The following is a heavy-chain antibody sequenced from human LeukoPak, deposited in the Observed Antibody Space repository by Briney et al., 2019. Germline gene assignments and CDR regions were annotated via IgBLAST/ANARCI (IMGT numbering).Heavy chain of an antibody. CDR2: ISAYNGNT. Sequence: VASVKVSCKASGGTFSSYAISWVRQAPGQGLEWMGWISAYNGNTNYAQKLQGRVTMTTDTSTSTAYMELRSLRSDDTAVYYCARSPHTMVRGVTTYYYYYYYMDVWGKGTTVTISS. J-gene: IGHJ6*03. CDR1: GGTFSSYA. V-gene: IGHV1-18*01. D-gene: IGHD3-10*01. CDR3: ARSPHTMVRGVTTYYYYYYYMDV.